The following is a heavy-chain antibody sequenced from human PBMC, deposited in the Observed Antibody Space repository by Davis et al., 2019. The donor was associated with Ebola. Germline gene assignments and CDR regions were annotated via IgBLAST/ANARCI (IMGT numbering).Heavy chain of an antibody. V-gene: IGHV1-69*04. CDR2: IIPMLGIA. CDR1: GGTFSSYA. J-gene: IGHJ5*02. D-gene: IGHD3-3*01. Sequence: SVKVSCKASGGTFSSYAISWVRQAPGQGLEWMGRIIPMLGIANYAQKFQGRVTMTRDTSTSTVYMELRSLRSDDTAVYYCARDPTITIFGVVIPATNWFDPWGQGTLVTVSS. CDR3: ARDPTITIFGVVIPATNWFDP.